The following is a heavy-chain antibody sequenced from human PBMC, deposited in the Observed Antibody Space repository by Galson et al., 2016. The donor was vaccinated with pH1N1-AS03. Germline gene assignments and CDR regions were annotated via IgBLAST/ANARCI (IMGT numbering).Heavy chain of an antibody. CDR3: ARGRIYSMEGKFGFDL. CDR2: IWYDGSYT. D-gene: IGHD2-15*01. J-gene: IGHJ4*02. V-gene: IGHV3-33*01. Sequence: LRLSCAASGFTFSHYGIHWVRQAPGKGLEWVAVIWYDGSYTYYTDSVKGRFTISRDNSKSTLSLRMNSLRVEDTAIYYCARGRIYSMEGKFGFDLWGQGTLVTVSS. CDR1: GFTFSHYG.